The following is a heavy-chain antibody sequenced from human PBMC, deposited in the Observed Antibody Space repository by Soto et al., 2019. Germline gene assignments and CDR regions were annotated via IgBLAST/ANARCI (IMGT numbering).Heavy chain of an antibody. J-gene: IGHJ4*02. CDR1: GYAFTSYW. CDR3: ARGYCTTGYPLDY. V-gene: IGHV5-51*01. Sequence: GESLKISCTGSGYAFTSYWIAWVRQMPGKGLEWMGIIYPGDSDTRYSPSFQGQVTISADKSITTAYLQWSSLKASDTAMYYCARGYCTTGYPLDYWGQGTLVTVSS. CDR2: IYPGDSDT. D-gene: IGHD2-8*01.